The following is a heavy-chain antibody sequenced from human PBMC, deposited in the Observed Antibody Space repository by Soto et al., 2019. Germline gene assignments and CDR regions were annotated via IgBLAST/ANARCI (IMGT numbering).Heavy chain of an antibody. Sequence: PGGSLRLSCAASGFTFDDYAMHWVRQAPGKGLEWVSGISWNSGSIGYADSVKDRFTISRDNAKNSLYLQMNSLRAEDTALYYCAKDMSSAAAFDYWGQGTLVTVSS. CDR3: AKDMSSAAAFDY. CDR2: ISWNSGSI. J-gene: IGHJ4*02. V-gene: IGHV3-9*01. D-gene: IGHD2-2*01. CDR1: GFTFDDYA.